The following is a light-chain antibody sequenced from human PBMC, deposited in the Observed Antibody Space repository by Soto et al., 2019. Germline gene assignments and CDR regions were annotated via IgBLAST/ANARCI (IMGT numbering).Light chain of an antibody. CDR2: EAS. V-gene: IGKV3-20*01. CDR1: QSVSST. Sequence: EIAMTQSPATLSASPGDRATISCRASQSVSSTLAWYQQTPGQAPRLLIYEASSRATGIPDRFSGGGSGTDFTLTISRLEPEDFAGYYCQHFSSYPRPFGGGTKVDIK. J-gene: IGKJ4*01. CDR3: QHFSSYPRP.